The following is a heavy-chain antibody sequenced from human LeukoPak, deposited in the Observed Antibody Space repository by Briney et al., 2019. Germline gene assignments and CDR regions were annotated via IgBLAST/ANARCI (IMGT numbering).Heavy chain of an antibody. CDR2: IVAGSGNT. D-gene: IGHD3-10*01. Sequence: ASVKVSCKASGFTFTSSAVQWVRQARGQRLEWIGWIVAGSGNTNYAQKFQERVTITRDMSTSTAYMELSSQRSEDTAVYYCAADYDSGSYVDFDYWGQGTLVTVSS. CDR3: AADYDSGSYVDFDY. V-gene: IGHV1-58*01. J-gene: IGHJ4*02. CDR1: GFTFTSSA.